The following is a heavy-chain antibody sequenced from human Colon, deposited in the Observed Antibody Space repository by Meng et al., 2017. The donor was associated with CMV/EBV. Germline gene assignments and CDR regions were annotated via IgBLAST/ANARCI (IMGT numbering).Heavy chain of an antibody. CDR2: ISSTSGHI. V-gene: IGHV3-21*06. CDR1: GFTFNTCS. CDR3: ARDHQFYYYGLDA. Sequence: GESLKISCEGSGFTFNTCSLNWVRLAPGKGLEWVAYISSTSGHISYADSIKGRFTVSRDNAKNSLYLQMDSVGVEDTGVYYCARDHQFYYYGLDAWGQGTTVTVSS. D-gene: IGHD5-24*01. J-gene: IGHJ6*02.